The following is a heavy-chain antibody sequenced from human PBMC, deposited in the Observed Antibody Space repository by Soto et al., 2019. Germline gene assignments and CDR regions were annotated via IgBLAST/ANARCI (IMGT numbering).Heavy chain of an antibody. CDR1: GFSLTTTGVG. V-gene: IGHV2-5*02. D-gene: IGHD3-22*01. CDR3: ARTPYYYDSSGYYYRFDY. J-gene: IGHJ4*02. Sequence: SGPTLVNPTQTLTLTCTFSGFSLTTTGVGVGWIRQPPGKALECLALIYWDDDKRYSPSLKSRLTITKDTSKNQVVLTMTNMDPVDTATYYCARTPYYYDSSGYYYRFDYWGQGTLDTVSS. CDR2: IYWDDDK.